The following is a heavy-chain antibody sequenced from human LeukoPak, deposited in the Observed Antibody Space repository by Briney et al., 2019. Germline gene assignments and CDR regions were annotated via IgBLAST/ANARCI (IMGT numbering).Heavy chain of an antibody. CDR3: ARDGSGVWFDY. V-gene: IGHV1-18*01. CDR2: VNAYNGDT. Sequence: GASVKVSCKASNYTFTSYGISWVRQAPGQGLEWMAWVNAYNGDTNYAQKFQGRVTLTTGTSTSTAYMELRSLRSDDTAVYYCARDGSGVWFDYWGQGTLVTVSS. CDR1: NYTFTSYG. D-gene: IGHD3-10*01. J-gene: IGHJ4*02.